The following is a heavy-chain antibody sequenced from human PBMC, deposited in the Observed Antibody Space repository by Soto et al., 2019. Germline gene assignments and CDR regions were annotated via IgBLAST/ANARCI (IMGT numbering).Heavy chain of an antibody. Sequence: SVKVSCKASGGTFSSYAISWVRQAPGQGLEWMGGIIPIFGTANYAQKFQGRVTITADESTSTAYMELSSLRSEDTAVYYCARDLSVRGPRGGMDVWGQGTKVTVSS. CDR3: ARDLSVRGPRGGMDV. D-gene: IGHD3-10*01. CDR1: GGTFSSYA. CDR2: IIPIFGTA. V-gene: IGHV1-69*13. J-gene: IGHJ6*02.